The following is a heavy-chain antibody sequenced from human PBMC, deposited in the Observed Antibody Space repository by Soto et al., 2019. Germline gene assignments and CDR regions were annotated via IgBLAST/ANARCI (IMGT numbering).Heavy chain of an antibody. V-gene: IGHV1-69*08. CDR1: GGTFSSYT. Sequence: QVQLVQSGAEVKKPGSSVKVSCKASGGTFSSYTISWVRQAPGQGLEWMGRIIPILGIANYAQKFQGRVTITADKSTSTAYMELSSLRSEDTAVYYCAREAERDFDWHQGMYYFDYWGQGTLVTVSS. CDR2: IIPILGIA. J-gene: IGHJ4*02. CDR3: AREAERDFDWHQGMYYFDY. D-gene: IGHD3-9*01.